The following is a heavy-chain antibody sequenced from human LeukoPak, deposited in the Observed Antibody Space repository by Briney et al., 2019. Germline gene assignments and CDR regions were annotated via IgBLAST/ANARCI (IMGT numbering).Heavy chain of an antibody. D-gene: IGHD6-13*01. CDR3: ARGPIAAAGSYFDL. CDR2: INHSGST. CDR1: GGSFSGYY. V-gene: IGHV4-34*01. J-gene: IGHJ2*01. Sequence: SETLSLTCAVYGGSFSGYYWSWIRQPPGKGLEWIGEINHSGSTNYNPSLKSRVTISVDTSKNQFSLKLSSVTAADTAVYYCARGPIAAAGSYFDLWGRGTLVTVSS.